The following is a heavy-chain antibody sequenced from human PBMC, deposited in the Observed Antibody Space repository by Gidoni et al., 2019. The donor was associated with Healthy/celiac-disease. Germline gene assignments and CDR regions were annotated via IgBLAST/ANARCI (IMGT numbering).Heavy chain of an antibody. CDR3: ARVRYSSSWYSFDY. CDR2: IWYDGSNK. D-gene: IGHD6-13*01. Sequence: QVQLVESGGGVVQPGRSLRLSCAASGFTFSSYGMHWVRQAPGKGLEWVAVIWYDGSNKYYADSVKGRFTISRDNSKNTLYLQMNSLRAEDTAVYYCARVRYSSSWYSFDYWGQGTLVTVSS. V-gene: IGHV3-33*01. J-gene: IGHJ4*02. CDR1: GFTFSSYG.